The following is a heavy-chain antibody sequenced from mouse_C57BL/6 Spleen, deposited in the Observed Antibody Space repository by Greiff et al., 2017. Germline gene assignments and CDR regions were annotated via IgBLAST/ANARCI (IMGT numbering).Heavy chain of an antibody. V-gene: IGHV1-69*01. CDR3: ARPDYYVSSYGYFDV. CDR2: IDPSDSYT. D-gene: IGHD1-1*01. Sequence: QVQLQQPGAELVMPGASVKLSCKASGYTFTSYWMHWVKQRPGQGLEWIGEIDPSDSYTNYNQKFKGKSTLTVDKSSSTAYMQLSSLTSEDSAVXSCARPDYYVSSYGYFDVWGTGTTVTVSS. J-gene: IGHJ1*03. CDR1: GYTFTSYW.